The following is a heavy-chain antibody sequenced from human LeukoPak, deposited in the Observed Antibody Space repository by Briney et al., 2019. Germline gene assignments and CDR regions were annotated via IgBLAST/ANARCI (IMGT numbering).Heavy chain of an antibody. D-gene: IGHD3-22*01. Sequence: GEALQISCKGSGYSFTSYWIGWVRQMPGKGLEWMGIIYPGDSDTRYSPSFQGQVTISADKSISTAYLQWSSLKASDTAMYYCARWDDSSGIPPEDYWGQGTLVTVSS. J-gene: IGHJ4*02. CDR2: IYPGDSDT. CDR1: GYSFTSYW. V-gene: IGHV5-51*01. CDR3: ARWDDSSGIPPEDY.